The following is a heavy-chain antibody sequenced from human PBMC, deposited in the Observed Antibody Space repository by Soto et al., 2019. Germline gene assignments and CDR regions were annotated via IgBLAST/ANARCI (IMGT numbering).Heavy chain of an antibody. CDR1: GYSFTSYW. Sequence: GESLKISCKGSGYSFTSYWIGWVRQMPGKGLEWMGIIYPGDSDTRYSPSFQGQVTISADKSISTVYLQWSSLKASDTAMYYCARPSYHYDSSGYLVYYYGMDVWGQGTTVTVSS. CDR2: IYPGDSDT. D-gene: IGHD3-22*01. V-gene: IGHV5-51*01. J-gene: IGHJ6*02. CDR3: ARPSYHYDSSGYLVYYYGMDV.